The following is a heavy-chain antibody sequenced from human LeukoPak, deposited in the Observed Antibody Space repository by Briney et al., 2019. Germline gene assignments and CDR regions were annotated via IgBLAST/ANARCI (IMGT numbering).Heavy chain of an antibody. J-gene: IGHJ4*02. CDR3: AKVRQYYDRSGYTLDN. V-gene: IGHV3-30*02. CDR1: GFTFSSYG. Sequence: PGGSLRLSCAASGFTFSSYGMHWVRQAPGKGLEWVAFIRYDGSNKYYADSVKGRFTISRDNSKNTLYLQMNSLRAEDTAVYYCAKVRQYYDRSGYTLDNWGQGTLVTVSS. CDR2: IRYDGSNK. D-gene: IGHD3-22*01.